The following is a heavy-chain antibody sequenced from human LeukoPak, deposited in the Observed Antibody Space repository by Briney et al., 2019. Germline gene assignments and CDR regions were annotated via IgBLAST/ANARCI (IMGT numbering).Heavy chain of an antibody. CDR3: ASLYYDTSAFDY. CDR2: INPKSGDT. D-gene: IGHD3-22*01. CDR1: GYTFTGYY. J-gene: IGHJ4*02. V-gene: IGHV1-2*02. Sequence: ASVKVSCKASGYTFTGYYIHWVRQAPGQGLEWMGWINPKSGDTNYAQKFQDRVTMTRDTSISTAYMELSRLRSDNTAVYYCASLYYDTSAFDYWGQGTLVTVSS.